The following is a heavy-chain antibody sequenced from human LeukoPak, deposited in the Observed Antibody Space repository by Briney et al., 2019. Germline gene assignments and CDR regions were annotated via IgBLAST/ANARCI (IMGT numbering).Heavy chain of an antibody. J-gene: IGHJ4*02. CDR1: GGSVSGYY. CDR3: ARIHRYCSGGACYVLDN. V-gene: IGHV4-59*02. CDR2: VYYSGST. Sequence: SETLSLTCVVAGGSVSGYYWGWIRQPPGRGLEWIGYVYYSGSTNYNPSFKSRITISVDTSRNQFSLQLSSVTAADTAAYYCARIHRYCSGGACYVLDNWGQGTLVAVSS. D-gene: IGHD2-15*01.